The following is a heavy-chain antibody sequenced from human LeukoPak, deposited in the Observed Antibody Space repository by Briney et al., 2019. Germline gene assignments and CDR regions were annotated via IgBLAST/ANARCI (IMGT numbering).Heavy chain of an antibody. D-gene: IGHD3-10*01. CDR3: ARVMVRGVQSHRDYYYYYGMDV. V-gene: IGHV1-69*13. CDR1: GGTFSSYA. Sequence: SVKVSCKASGGTFSSYAISWVRQAPGQGLEWMGGIIPIFGTANYAQKFQGRVTITADESTSTAYMELSSLRSEDTAVYYCARVMVRGVQSHRDYYYYYGMDVWGQGTTVTVSS. CDR2: IIPIFGTA. J-gene: IGHJ6*02.